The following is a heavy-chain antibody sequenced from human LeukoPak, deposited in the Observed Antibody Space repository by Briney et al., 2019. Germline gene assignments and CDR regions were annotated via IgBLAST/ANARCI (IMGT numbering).Heavy chain of an antibody. D-gene: IGHD5-24*01. CDR1: GGSISSYY. CDR3: ARGEETDEEITGAFDI. J-gene: IGHJ3*02. V-gene: IGHV4-59*01. Sequence: SETLSLTCTVSGGSISSYYWSWIRQPPGKGLEWIGYIYYSGSTNYNPSLKSRVTISVDTSKNQFSLKLSSVTAADTAVYYCARGEETDEEITGAFDIWGQGTMVTVSS. CDR2: IYYSGST.